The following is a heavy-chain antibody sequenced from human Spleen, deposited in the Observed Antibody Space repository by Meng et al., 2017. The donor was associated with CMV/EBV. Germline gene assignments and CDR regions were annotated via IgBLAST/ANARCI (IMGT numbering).Heavy chain of an antibody. CDR1: GDSIGRNSYY. J-gene: IGHJ5*02. CDR3: ARDLWNSSEDNWFDP. CDR2: IYYRGNT. Sequence: SETLSLTCTVSGDSIGRNSYYWGWIRQPPGKGLEWIGTIYYRGNTYYNSSLKSRITISVDTSKNQFSLKLSSVTAADTAVYYCARDLWNSSEDNWFDPWGQGTLVTVSS. D-gene: IGHD2-21*01. V-gene: IGHV4-39*07.